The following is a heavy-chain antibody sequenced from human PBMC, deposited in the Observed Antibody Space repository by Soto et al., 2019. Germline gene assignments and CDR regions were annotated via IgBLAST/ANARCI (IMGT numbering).Heavy chain of an antibody. CDR2: ISSSSSTI. Sequence: EVQLVESGGGLVQPGGSLRLSCAASGFTFSSYSMNWVRQAPGKGLEWVSYISSSSSTIYYADSVKGRFTISRDNAKNSLYRQMNSLRAEDTAVYYCARDLNYGFFDYWGQGTLVTVSS. J-gene: IGHJ4*02. V-gene: IGHV3-48*01. D-gene: IGHD4-17*01. CDR3: ARDLNYGFFDY. CDR1: GFTFSSYS.